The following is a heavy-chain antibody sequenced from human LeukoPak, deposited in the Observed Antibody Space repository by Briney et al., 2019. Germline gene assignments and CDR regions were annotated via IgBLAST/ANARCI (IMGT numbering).Heavy chain of an antibody. CDR3: ARDLVGGRYFPHYFYMDV. D-gene: IGHD6-19*01. CDR1: GFTFSSYA. J-gene: IGHJ6*03. Sequence: PGGSLRLSCAASGFTFSSYAMSWVRQAPGKGLEWVSAISGSGGSTYYADSVKGRFTISRDNSKNTLYLQMNSLRAEDTAVYYCARDLVGGRYFPHYFYMDVWGKGTTVSISS. CDR2: ISGSGGST. V-gene: IGHV3-23*01.